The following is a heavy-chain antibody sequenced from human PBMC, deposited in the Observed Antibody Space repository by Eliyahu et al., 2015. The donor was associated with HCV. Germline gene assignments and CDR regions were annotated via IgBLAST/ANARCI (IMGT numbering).Heavy chain of an antibody. Sequence: EVQLLESGGGLVQPGGSLRLSCAASGFTFXXCAMSWVRQAPGKGXEWVSAISGXGGSTYYADSVKGRFTISRDNSKNTLYLQMNSLRAEDTAVYYCAKDYDTMATFDYWGQGTLVTVSS. V-gene: IGHV3-23*01. CDR3: AKDYDTMATFDY. CDR2: ISGXGGST. D-gene: IGHD3-10*01. CDR1: GFTFXXCA. J-gene: IGHJ4*02.